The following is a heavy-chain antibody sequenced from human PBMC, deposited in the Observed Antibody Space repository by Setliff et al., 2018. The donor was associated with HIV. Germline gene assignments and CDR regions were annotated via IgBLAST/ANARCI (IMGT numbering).Heavy chain of an antibody. CDR3: ARYGEFHYYYYYYMDV. J-gene: IGHJ6*03. CDR2: IYTSGRT. V-gene: IGHV4-61*09. Sequence: SETLSLTCTVSGDSISRGSYYWSWIRQPAEKGLEWIGHIYTSGRTNYTPSLKSRVTILVDTSKNQFSLMLSSVTAADTAVYYCARYGEFHYYYYYYMDVWCKGTTVTVSS. CDR1: GDSISRGSYY. D-gene: IGHD3-10*01.